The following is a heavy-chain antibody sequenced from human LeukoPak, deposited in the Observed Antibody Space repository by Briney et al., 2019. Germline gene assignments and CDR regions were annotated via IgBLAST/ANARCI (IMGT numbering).Heavy chain of an antibody. Sequence: PSQTLSLTCAVSGGSISSGGYSWSWIRQPPGKGLEWIGYIYHSGSTYYNPSLKSRVTISVDRSKNQFSLKRSSVTAADTAVYYCARAPRDDGSPFDYWGQGTLVTVSS. J-gene: IGHJ4*02. D-gene: IGHD3-22*01. V-gene: IGHV4-30-2*01. CDR3: ARAPRDDGSPFDY. CDR2: IYHSGST. CDR1: GGSISSGGYS.